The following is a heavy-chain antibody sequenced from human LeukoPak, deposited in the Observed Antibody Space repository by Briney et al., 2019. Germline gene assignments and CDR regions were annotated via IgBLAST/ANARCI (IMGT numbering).Heavy chain of an antibody. Sequence: SETLSLTCAVYGGSFSGYYWSWIRQPPGKGLEWIGEINHSGSTNYNPSLKSRVTISVDTSKNQFSLKLSSVTTADTAVYYCARDSSGWFRLYAYWGQGTLVTVSS. J-gene: IGHJ4*02. CDR2: INHSGST. D-gene: IGHD6-19*01. V-gene: IGHV4-34*01. CDR3: ARDSSGWFRLYAY. CDR1: GGSFSGYY.